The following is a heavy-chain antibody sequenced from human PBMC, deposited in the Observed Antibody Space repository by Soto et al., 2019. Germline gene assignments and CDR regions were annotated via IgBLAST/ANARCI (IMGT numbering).Heavy chain of an antibody. CDR2: ISYDGSNQ. V-gene: IGHV3-30*18. Sequence: GSLRLSCAASGFTFNIYGMHWVRQAPDKGLEWVALISYDGSNQYYADSVKGRFTISRDNSKNTLFLQMNSLRADDTAVYYCAKDQASGQGSFDSWGQGTLVTVPS. CDR1: GFTFNIYG. CDR3: AKDQASGQGSFDS. J-gene: IGHJ4*02.